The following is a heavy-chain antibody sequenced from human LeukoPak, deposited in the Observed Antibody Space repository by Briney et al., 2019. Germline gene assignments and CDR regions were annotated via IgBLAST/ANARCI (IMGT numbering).Heavy chain of an antibody. J-gene: IGHJ4*01. CDR2: ISGSGRST. D-gene: IGHD3-16*01. CDR3: TKRGSMGHFGL. Sequence: GGSLRLSCAASGITFTNLVMTWVRQAPGKGLEWVSSISGSGRSTYYANSVKGRVTISRDNSKNTVSLHINSLRVDDSAIYYCTKRGSMGHFGLWGQGTLVSVSS. V-gene: IGHV3-23*01. CDR1: GITFTNLV.